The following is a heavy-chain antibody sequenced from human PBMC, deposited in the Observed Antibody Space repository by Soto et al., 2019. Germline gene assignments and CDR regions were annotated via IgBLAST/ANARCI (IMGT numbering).Heavy chain of an antibody. D-gene: IGHD3-10*01. Sequence: GASVKVSCKVSGYTLTELSMHWVRQAPGKGFEWMGGFDPEDGETIYAQKFQGRVTMTEDTSTDTAYMELSSLRSEDTAVYYCATAPLLWFGSNYFDYWGQGTLVTVSS. CDR1: GYTLTELS. J-gene: IGHJ4*02. CDR3: ATAPLLWFGSNYFDY. CDR2: FDPEDGET. V-gene: IGHV1-24*01.